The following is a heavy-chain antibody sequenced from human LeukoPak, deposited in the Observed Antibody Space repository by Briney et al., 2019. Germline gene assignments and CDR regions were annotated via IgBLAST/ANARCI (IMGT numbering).Heavy chain of an antibody. CDR2: INWDSGAK. Sequence: GGSLRLSCAASGFTFSSYWMSWVRQAPGKGLEWVAGINWDSGAKGHADSVKGRFTISRDNAKNSLYLEMNSLRPEDTALYYCVKEIKVREFSTSGALEIWGQGTMVTVSS. CDR3: VKEIKVREFSTSGALEI. D-gene: IGHD2-2*01. CDR1: GFTFSSYW. J-gene: IGHJ3*02. V-gene: IGHV3-9*01.